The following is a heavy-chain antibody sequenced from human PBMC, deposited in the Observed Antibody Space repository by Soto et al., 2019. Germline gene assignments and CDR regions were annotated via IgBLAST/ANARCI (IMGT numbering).Heavy chain of an antibody. V-gene: IGHV1-3*01. J-gene: IGHJ4*02. Sequence: ASVKVSCKASGYIFTDYAIHWVRQAPGQRLEWLGWINAGNGKTKYSQNFQGRVTITRDTSANTAYMDLNSLRSEDTAVYYCVRGRWTQTLADYYLDLWGQGTLVTVSS. CDR3: VRGRWTQTLADYYLDL. CDR2: INAGNGKT. D-gene: IGHD1-1*01. CDR1: GYIFTDYA.